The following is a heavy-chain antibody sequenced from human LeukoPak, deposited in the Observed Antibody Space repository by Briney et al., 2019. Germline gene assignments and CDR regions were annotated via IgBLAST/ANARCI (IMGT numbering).Heavy chain of an antibody. Sequence: ASVKVSCKASGYTFTGNYLHWVRQAPGQGLEWMGWIHPNSGGTNYAQKFQGRVTTTRDTSISTAYMELSRLTSDDTALYFCARVDMIAFDYWGQGTLVTVSS. CDR3: ARVDMIAFDY. J-gene: IGHJ4*02. CDR2: IHPNSGGT. V-gene: IGHV1-2*02. CDR1: GYTFTGNY. D-gene: IGHD2-21*01.